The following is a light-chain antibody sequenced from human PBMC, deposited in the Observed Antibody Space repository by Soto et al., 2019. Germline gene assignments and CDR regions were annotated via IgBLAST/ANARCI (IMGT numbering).Light chain of an antibody. Sequence: EIVLTQSPGTLSLSPGERATLSCRASQFVTSTYLAWYQQKPGQAPRLLIFGASSRATGIPDRFSGSGSGTDFTLTISRLEPEDFAVYYCQHYGSSSWTFGQGTKVEI. V-gene: IGKV3-20*01. J-gene: IGKJ1*01. CDR2: GAS. CDR1: QFVTSTY. CDR3: QHYGSSSWT.